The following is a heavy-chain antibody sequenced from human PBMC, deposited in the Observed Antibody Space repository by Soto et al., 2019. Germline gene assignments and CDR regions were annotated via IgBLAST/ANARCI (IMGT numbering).Heavy chain of an antibody. CDR3: AGSSGSYYVY. Sequence: QVQLVQSGAEVKKPGSSVKVSCKASGGTFSSYAISWVRQAPGQGLEWMGGIIPIFGTANYAQKFQGRVTITADKSTSTAYMXLSSXXXXXXXXXYCAGSSGSYYVYWGQGTLVT. D-gene: IGHD1-26*01. J-gene: IGHJ4*02. CDR1: GGTFSSYA. CDR2: IIPIFGTA. V-gene: IGHV1-69*06.